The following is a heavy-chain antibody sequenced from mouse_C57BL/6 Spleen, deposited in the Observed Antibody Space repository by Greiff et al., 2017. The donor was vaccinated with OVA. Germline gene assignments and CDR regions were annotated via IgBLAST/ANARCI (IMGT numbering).Heavy chain of an antibody. CDR3: ARGGSRFFDY. D-gene: IGHD1-1*01. Sequence: QVQLQQPGAELVKPGASVKMSCKASGYTFTSYWITWVKPRPGQGLEWIGDIYPGSGSTNYNEKFKGKATLTVDTSSSTAYMQLSSLTSEDSAVYYCARGGSRFFDYWGQGTTLTVSS. CDR2: IYPGSGST. V-gene: IGHV1-55*01. CDR1: GYTFTSYW. J-gene: IGHJ2*01.